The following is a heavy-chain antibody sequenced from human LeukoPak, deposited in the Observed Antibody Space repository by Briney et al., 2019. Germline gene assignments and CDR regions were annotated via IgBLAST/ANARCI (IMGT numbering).Heavy chain of an antibody. D-gene: IGHD5-12*01. J-gene: IGHJ4*02. Sequence: GGSLRLSCAASGFTFSSYWMHWVRQAPGKGLVWVSRINSDGSSTSYADSVKGRFTISRDNAKNTLYLQMNSLRAEDTAVYYCARVSGYDYRFDYWGQGTLVTVSS. CDR1: GFTFSSYW. CDR2: INSDGSST. V-gene: IGHV3-74*01. CDR3: ARVSGYDYRFDY.